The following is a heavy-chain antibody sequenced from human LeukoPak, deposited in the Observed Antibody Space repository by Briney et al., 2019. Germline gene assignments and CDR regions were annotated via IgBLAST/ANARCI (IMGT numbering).Heavy chain of an antibody. Sequence: PSETLSLTCAVYGGSFSGYYWSWIRQPPGKGLEWIGEINHSGSTNYNPSLKGGVTISVDTSKNQFSLKLSSVTAADTAVYYCARRGDYGDYFDYWGQGTLVTVSS. V-gene: IGHV4-34*01. J-gene: IGHJ4*02. CDR2: INHSGST. CDR3: ARRGDYGDYFDY. D-gene: IGHD4-17*01. CDR1: GGSFSGYY.